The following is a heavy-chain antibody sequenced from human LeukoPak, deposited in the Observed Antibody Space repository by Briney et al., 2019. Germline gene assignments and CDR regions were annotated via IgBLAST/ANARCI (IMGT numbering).Heavy chain of an antibody. D-gene: IGHD6-6*01. V-gene: IGHV1-69*04. Sequence: SVKVSCKASGGTFSSYAISWVRQAPGQGLEWMGRIIPILGIANYAQKFQGRVTITADKSTSTAYMELSSLRSEDTAVYYCAGGYSSSSSYYYYYMDVWGKGTTVTVSS. CDR1: GGTFSSYA. CDR3: AGGYSSSSSYYYYYMDV. J-gene: IGHJ6*03. CDR2: IIPILGIA.